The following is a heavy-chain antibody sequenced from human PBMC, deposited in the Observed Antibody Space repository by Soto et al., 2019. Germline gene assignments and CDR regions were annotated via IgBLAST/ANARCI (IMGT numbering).Heavy chain of an antibody. CDR1: GGSISSGGYY. J-gene: IGHJ6*02. V-gene: IGHV4-31*03. Sequence: QVQLQESGPGLVKPSQTLSLTCTVSGGSISSGGYYWSWIRQHPGKGLEWIGYIYYSVSTYYNPSLKSRVTISVDTSKNQFSLKLSSVTAADTAVYYCARGSDYDILTGYWSMDVWGQGTTVTVSS. CDR3: ARGSDYDILTGYWSMDV. CDR2: IYYSVST. D-gene: IGHD3-9*01.